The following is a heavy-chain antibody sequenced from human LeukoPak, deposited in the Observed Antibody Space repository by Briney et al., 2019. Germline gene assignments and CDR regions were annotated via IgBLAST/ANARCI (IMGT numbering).Heavy chain of an antibody. Sequence: GGSLRLSCAASGFTFSSYSMNWVRQAPGKGLEWVSSISSSSSYIYYADSVKGRFTISRDNAKNSLYLQMNSLRAEDTAVYYCARDYDSLNWFDPWGQGTLVTVSS. CDR3: ARDYDSLNWFDP. V-gene: IGHV3-21*01. CDR1: GFTFSSYS. J-gene: IGHJ5*02. D-gene: IGHD3-3*01. CDR2: ISSSSSYI.